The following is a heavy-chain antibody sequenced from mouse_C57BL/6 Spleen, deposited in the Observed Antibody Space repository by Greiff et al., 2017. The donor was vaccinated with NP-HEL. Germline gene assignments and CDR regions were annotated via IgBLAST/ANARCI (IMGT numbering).Heavy chain of an antibody. D-gene: IGHD1-3*01. Sequence: QVQLQQPGAELVKPGASVKLSCKASGYTFTSYWMHWVKQRPGQGLEWIGMIHPNSGSTNYNEKFKSKATLTVDKSSSTAYMQLSSLTSEDSAVYYCARKDNYHFFFDYWGQGTTLTVSS. J-gene: IGHJ2*01. CDR3: ARKDNYHFFFDY. V-gene: IGHV1-64*01. CDR1: GYTFTSYW. CDR2: IHPNSGST.